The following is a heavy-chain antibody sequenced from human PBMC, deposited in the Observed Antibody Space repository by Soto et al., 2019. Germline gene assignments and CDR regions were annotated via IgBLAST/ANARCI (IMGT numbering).Heavy chain of an antibody. D-gene: IGHD2-2*01. V-gene: IGHV1-2*02. Sequence: ASVKVSCKASGYTFTDYYIHWVRQAPGQGLEWMGWINPNSGATNYAQKFQGRVTMTRDTSISTAYMELSRLRSDDTAVYYCARDLVPAAISFYGMDVWGAGTTVTV. CDR3: ARDLVPAAISFYGMDV. CDR2: INPNSGAT. CDR1: GYTFTDYY. J-gene: IGHJ6*02.